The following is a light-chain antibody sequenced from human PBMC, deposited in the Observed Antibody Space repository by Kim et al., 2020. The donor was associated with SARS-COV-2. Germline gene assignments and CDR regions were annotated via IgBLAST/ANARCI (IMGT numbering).Light chain of an antibody. CDR1: SSDVGGYNY. Sequence: HSALTQPASVSGSPGQSITISCTGTSSDVGGYNYVSWYQQHPGKAPKLMIYDVDKRPSGVSDRFSGSKSGDTASLTISGLQAEDETDYYCSSYTSSGTQVVFGGGTQLTVL. V-gene: IGLV2-14*03. J-gene: IGLJ2*01. CDR3: SSYTSSGTQVV. CDR2: DVD.